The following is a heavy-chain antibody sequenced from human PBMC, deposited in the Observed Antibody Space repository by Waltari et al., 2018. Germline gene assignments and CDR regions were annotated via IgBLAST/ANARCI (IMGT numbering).Heavy chain of an antibody. J-gene: IGHJ6*02. Sequence: QVQLQESGPGLVKPSEPLSLTCTVSGGSISSHYWSWLRQPPGKGLEWIGYIYYSGSTNYNPSLKSRVTISVDTSKNQFSLKLSSVTAADTAVYYCAREPYGDYGMDVWGQGTTVTVSS. CDR2: IYYSGST. D-gene: IGHD4-17*01. CDR1: GGSISSHY. CDR3: AREPYGDYGMDV. V-gene: IGHV4-59*11.